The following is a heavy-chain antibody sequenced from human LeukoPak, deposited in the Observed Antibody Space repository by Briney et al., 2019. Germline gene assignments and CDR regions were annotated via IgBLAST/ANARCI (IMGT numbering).Heavy chain of an antibody. V-gene: IGHV4-59*01. CDR1: GGSISSYY. CDR3: ARSGYTSGWPTGDWFDP. D-gene: IGHD6-19*01. CDR2: IYYTGTT. J-gene: IGHJ5*02. Sequence: SETLSLTCTVSGGSISSYYWSWIRQPPGKGLEWIGYIYYTGTTNYNPSLRSRVTISVDTSKNQFSLKLSSVTAADTALYFCARSGYTSGWPTGDWFDPWGQGTLVTVSS.